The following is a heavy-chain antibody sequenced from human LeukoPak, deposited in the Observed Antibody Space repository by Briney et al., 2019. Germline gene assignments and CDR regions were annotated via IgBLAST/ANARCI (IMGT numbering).Heavy chain of an antibody. CDR3: ARFYGDYQAFDI. V-gene: IGHV3-33*01. CDR2: IWFDGSKQ. J-gene: IGHJ3*02. D-gene: IGHD4-17*01. CDR1: GFMFSGYG. Sequence: GKSLRLSCAASGFMFSGYGMHWVRQAPGTGLEWVAVIWFDGSKQYYADSVKGRFTISRDNSKNTLSLQMNSLRAEDTAVYYCARFYGDYQAFDIWGQGTLVTVSS.